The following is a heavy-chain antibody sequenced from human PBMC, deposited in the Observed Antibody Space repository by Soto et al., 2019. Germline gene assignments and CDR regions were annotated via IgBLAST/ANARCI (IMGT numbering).Heavy chain of an antibody. Sequence: GSLRLSCAASGFTFSSYAMSWVRQAPGKGLEWVSGMSGSSGTAYYRDSGKGRFTISRDNSKQTLYLQMSSLRAEDTALYYCAKGPIFGVENIYDYWGQGTLVTV. CDR2: MSGSSGTA. D-gene: IGHD3-3*01. CDR1: GFTFSSYA. CDR3: AKGPIFGVENIYDY. V-gene: IGHV3-23*01. J-gene: IGHJ4*02.